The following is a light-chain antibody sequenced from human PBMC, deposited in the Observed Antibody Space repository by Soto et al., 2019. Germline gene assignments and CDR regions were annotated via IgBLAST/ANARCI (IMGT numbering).Light chain of an antibody. CDR3: SSYTRNTVL. V-gene: IGLV2-18*02. J-gene: IGLJ2*01. Sequence: QSVLTQPPSVSGSPGQSVTISCTGTYDRVSWYQQPPDTAPKLIIYEVSNRPSGVPDRFSGSKSGNTASLTISGLQAEDDADYYCSSYTRNTVLFGAGTKLTVL. CDR2: EVS. CDR1: YDR.